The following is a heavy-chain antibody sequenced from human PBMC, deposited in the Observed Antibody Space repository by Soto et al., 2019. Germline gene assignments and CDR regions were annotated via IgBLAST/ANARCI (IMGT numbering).Heavy chain of an antibody. CDR3: AKGAGITMVRGTDAFDI. D-gene: IGHD3-10*01. CDR2: ISYDGSNK. Sequence: GGSLRLSCAASGFTFSSYAMHWVRQATGKGLEWVAVISYDGSNKYYADSVKGRFTISRDNSKNTLYLQMNSLRAEDTAVYYCAKGAGITMVRGTDAFDIWGQGTMVTVSS. CDR1: GFTFSSYA. V-gene: IGHV3-30*04. J-gene: IGHJ3*02.